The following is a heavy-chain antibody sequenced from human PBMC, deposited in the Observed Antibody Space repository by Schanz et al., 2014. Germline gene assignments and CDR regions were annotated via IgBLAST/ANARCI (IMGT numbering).Heavy chain of an antibody. CDR3: ARAGYDADNWFDP. J-gene: IGHJ5*02. CDR2: INTGSNYI. V-gene: IGHV3-11*05. CDR1: GFSFSDYY. D-gene: IGHD2-2*01. Sequence: QVHLLESGGGLVEPGGSLRLSCAASGFSFSDYYMSWIRQAPGKGLEWISFINTGSNYINYADSVKGRFTISRDNPKNSLFRQLNSRRADDTAVYYCARAGYDADNWFDPWGQGTLVTVSS.